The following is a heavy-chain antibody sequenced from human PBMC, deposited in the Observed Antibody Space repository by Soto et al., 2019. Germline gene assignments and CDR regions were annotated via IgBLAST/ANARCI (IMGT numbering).Heavy chain of an antibody. V-gene: IGHV3-23*01. CDR2: ISGSGYST. Sequence: HPGGSLRLSCAASGFTFSSYAMRWVRQAPGKGLEWVSAISGSGYSTYYADSVKGRFTISRDNSKNTLYLEMNGLRPEDTAVYYCVKEADYCVSSKYDNWGRGTLVTVSS. CDR3: VKEADYCVSSKYDN. D-gene: IGHD3-10*01. CDR1: GFTFSSYA. J-gene: IGHJ4*02.